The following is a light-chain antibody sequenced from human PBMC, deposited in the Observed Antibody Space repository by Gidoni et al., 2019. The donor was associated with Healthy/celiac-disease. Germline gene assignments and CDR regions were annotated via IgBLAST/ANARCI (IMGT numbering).Light chain of an antibody. CDR1: QSVSSSY. CDR3: QQYGSSPWT. CDR2: GAS. V-gene: IGKV3-20*01. J-gene: IGKJ1*01. Sequence: IVFTRCPGTLSLSPGERATLSCRASQSVSSSYLAWYQQKPGQAPRLLIYGASSRATGIPDRFSGSGSGKDFTLTISRLEPEDFAVYYCQQYGSSPWTFGQGTKVEIK.